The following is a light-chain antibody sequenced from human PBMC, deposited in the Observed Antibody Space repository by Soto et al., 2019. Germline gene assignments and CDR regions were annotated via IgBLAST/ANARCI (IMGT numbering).Light chain of an antibody. Sequence: DIQMTQSPSSVSASVGDRVTITCRASQHIGNFLAWYKHTPGKAPKLLIHGASSLYRGVASRFSGGGTRTDFTLTIISLQTEDFGSYYCQQTRDFPGPFAQGTKVDI. CDR3: QQTRDFPGP. V-gene: IGKV1-12*01. CDR1: QHIGNF. J-gene: IGKJ1*01. CDR2: GAS.